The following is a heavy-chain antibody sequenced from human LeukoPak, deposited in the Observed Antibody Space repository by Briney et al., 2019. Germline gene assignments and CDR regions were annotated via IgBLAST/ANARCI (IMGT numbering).Heavy chain of an antibody. Sequence: GGSLRLSCAASGFTFSSYAMSWVRQAPGKGLEWVSAISGSGGSTYYADSVKGRFTISRDDAKSSLYLQMNSLRAEDTAVYYCATCGLFSNGRFYYDYWGQGTLVTASS. V-gene: IGHV3-23*01. J-gene: IGHJ4*01. CDR2: ISGSGGST. CDR1: GFTFSSYA. D-gene: IGHD3-22*01. CDR3: ATCGLFSNGRFYYDY.